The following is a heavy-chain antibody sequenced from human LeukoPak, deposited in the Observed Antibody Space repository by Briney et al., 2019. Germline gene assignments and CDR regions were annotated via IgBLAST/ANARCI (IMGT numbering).Heavy chain of an antibody. Sequence: GGSLRLSCAASGFTVSSNYMSWVRQAPGKGLEWVSVIYSGGSTYYADSVKGRFTISRDNSKNTLYLQMNSLRAEDTAVYYCARESWGGGSKLFDYWGQGTLVTVSS. CDR1: GFTVSSNY. D-gene: IGHD3-10*01. V-gene: IGHV3-53*01. CDR2: IYSGGST. CDR3: ARESWGGGSKLFDY. J-gene: IGHJ4*02.